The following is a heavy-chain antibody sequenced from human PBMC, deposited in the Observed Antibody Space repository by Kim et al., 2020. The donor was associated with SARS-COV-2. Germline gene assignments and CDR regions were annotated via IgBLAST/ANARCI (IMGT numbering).Heavy chain of an antibody. CDR3: ARKSYGAGNYFDY. J-gene: IGHJ4*02. V-gene: IGHV4-59*08. CDR2: IYYSGST. Sequence: SETLSLTCTVSGGSISSYYWSWIRQPPGKGLEWIGYIYYSGSTNYNPSLKSRVTISVDTSKNQFSLKLSSVTAADTAVYYCARKSYGAGNYFDYWGQGTLVTVSS. CDR1: GGSISSYY. D-gene: IGHD3-10*01.